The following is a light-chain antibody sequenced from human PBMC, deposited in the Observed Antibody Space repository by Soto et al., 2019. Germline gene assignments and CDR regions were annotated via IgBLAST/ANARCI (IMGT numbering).Light chain of an antibody. CDR2: EVT. V-gene: IGLV1-40*01. CDR1: SSNIGEGYD. Sequence: QSVLTQPPSVSGAPGQGVTISCTGSSSNIGEGYDVHWYQQLPGTAPKLMIYEVTNRPSGVSNRFSGSKSGNTASLTISGLQAEDEADYYCSSYTSSSPHYVFGTGTKLTVL. CDR3: SSYTSSSPHYV. J-gene: IGLJ1*01.